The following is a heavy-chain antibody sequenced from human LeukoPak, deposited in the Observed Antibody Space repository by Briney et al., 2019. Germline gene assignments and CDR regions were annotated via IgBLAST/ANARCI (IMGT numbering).Heavy chain of an antibody. D-gene: IGHD6-13*01. V-gene: IGHV1-18*01. CDR1: GYTFTSYG. Sequence: ASVKVSCKASGYTFTSYGISWVRQAPGQGLEWMGWISAYNGNTNYAQKLQGRVTMTTDTSTSTAYMELRSLRSDDTAVYYCARSAACTLFYYYYYMDVWGKGTTVTVSS. CDR3: ARSAACTLFYYYYYMDV. J-gene: IGHJ6*03. CDR2: ISAYNGNT.